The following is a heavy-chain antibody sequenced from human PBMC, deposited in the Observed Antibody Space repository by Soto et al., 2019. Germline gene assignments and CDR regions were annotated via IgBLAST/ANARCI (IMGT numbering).Heavy chain of an antibody. CDR3: XXXXXXGY. V-gene: IGHV3-66*01. CDR1: GFTVSNNY. CDR2: XXXXXXX. J-gene: IGHJ4*02. Sequence: EQLVESGGDLVQPGGSLRLSCAASGFTVSNNYMSWVRQAPGKGLEXXXXXXXXXXXXXAXXVKGRFTISRDSSXXXXXXXXXXXXXXXXXXXXXXXXXXXGYWGQGTLVTVSS.